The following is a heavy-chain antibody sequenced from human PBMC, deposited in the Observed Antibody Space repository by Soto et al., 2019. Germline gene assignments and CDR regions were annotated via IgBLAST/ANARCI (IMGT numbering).Heavy chain of an antibody. Sequence: QVQLVQSGAEVKKPGSSVKVSSKASGGTFSSYAISWVRQAPGQGLEWMGGIIPIFGTANYAQKFQGRVTITAEESTSTAYMEVSSVRSEDTAVYYCARGQKGGYSWEYYFDYWGQGTLVTVFS. CDR2: IIPIFGTA. J-gene: IGHJ4*02. CDR3: ARGQKGGYSWEYYFDY. D-gene: IGHD5-18*01. V-gene: IGHV1-69*01. CDR1: GGTFSSYA.